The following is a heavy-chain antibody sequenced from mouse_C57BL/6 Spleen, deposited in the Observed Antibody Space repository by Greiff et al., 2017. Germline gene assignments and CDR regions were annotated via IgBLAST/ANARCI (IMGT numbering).Heavy chain of an antibody. CDR3: AADYGSSFDY. V-gene: IGHV5-6*02. Sequence: DVKLVESGGDLVKPGGSLKLSCAASGFTFSSYGMSWVRQTPDKRLEWVATISSGGSYTYYTDSVKGRCTISRDNANNTLYLQMSSLKSEDTALYYYAADYGSSFDYWGQGTSVTVSS. CDR2: ISSGGSYT. D-gene: IGHD1-1*01. CDR1: GFTFSSYG. J-gene: IGHJ4*01.